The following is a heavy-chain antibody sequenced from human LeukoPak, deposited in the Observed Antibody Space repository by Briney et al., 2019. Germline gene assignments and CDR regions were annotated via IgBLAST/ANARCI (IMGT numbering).Heavy chain of an antibody. D-gene: IGHD3-22*01. CDR2: IYYSGST. J-gene: IGHJ3*02. CDR1: GGSISSYY. V-gene: IGHV4-59*01. CDR3: ARVRDYYDSSGYYYRTNDDAFDI. Sequence: SETLSLTCTVSGGSISSYYWSWIRQPPGKGREWIGYIYYSGSTNYNPSLKSRVTISVDTSKNQFSLKLSSVTAADTAVYYCARVRDYYDSSGYYYRTNDDAFDIWGQGTMVTASS.